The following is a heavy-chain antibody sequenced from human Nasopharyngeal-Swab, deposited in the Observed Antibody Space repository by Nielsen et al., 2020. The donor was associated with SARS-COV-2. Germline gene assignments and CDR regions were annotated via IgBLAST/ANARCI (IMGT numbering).Heavy chain of an antibody. D-gene: IGHD3-16*02. V-gene: IGHV3-30*18. Sequence: GGSLRLSCAASGFTFSSYGMHWVRQAPGKGLEWVAVISYDGSNKYYADSVKGRFTISRDNSKNTLYLQMNSLRAEDTAVYYCAKEARGYDYVWGSYRESPLDYWGQGTLVTVSS. J-gene: IGHJ4*02. CDR2: ISYDGSNK. CDR3: AKEARGYDYVWGSYRESPLDY. CDR1: GFTFSSYG.